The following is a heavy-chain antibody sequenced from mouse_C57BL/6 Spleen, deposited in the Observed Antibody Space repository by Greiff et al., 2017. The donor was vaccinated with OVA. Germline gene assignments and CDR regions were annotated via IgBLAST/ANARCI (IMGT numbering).Heavy chain of an antibody. V-gene: IGHV1-18*01. CDR3: ARREDYDYEGTFAY. CDR2: INPNNGGT. CDR1: GYTFTDYN. D-gene: IGHD2-4*01. J-gene: IGHJ3*01. Sequence: EVQLQQSGPELVKPGASVKIPCKASGYTFTDYNMDWVKQSHGKSLEWIGDINPNNGGTIYNQKFKGKATLTVDKSSSTAYMELRSLTSEDTAVYYCARREDYDYEGTFAYWGQGTLVTVSA.